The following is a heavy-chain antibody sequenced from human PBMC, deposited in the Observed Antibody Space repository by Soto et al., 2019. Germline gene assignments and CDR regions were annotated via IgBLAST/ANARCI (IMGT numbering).Heavy chain of an antibody. V-gene: IGHV3-21*01. CDR3: ARAQRRDGYNGPGY. Sequence: LRLSCAASGFTFSSYSMNWVRQAPGKGLEWVSSISSSSSYIYYADSVKGRFTISRDNAKNSLYLQMNSLRAEDTAVYYCARAQRRDGYNGPGYWGQGTLVTVSS. CDR1: GFTFSSYS. D-gene: IGHD5-12*01. CDR2: ISSSSSYI. J-gene: IGHJ4*02.